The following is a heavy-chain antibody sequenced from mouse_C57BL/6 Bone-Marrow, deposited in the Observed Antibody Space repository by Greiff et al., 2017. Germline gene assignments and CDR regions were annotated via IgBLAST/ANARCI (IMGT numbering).Heavy chain of an antibody. Sequence: QVQLQQSGAELVRPGTSVKMSCKASGYTFTNYWIGWAKKRPGHGLEWIGDIYPGGGYTNYNEKFKGQATLTADKSSSTAYMQFSSLTSEDAAIYYSARREYSNVLAYWGQGTLVTVAA. V-gene: IGHV1-63*01. CDR1: GYTFTNYW. D-gene: IGHD2-5*01. CDR2: IYPGGGYT. J-gene: IGHJ3*01. CDR3: ARREYSNVLAY.